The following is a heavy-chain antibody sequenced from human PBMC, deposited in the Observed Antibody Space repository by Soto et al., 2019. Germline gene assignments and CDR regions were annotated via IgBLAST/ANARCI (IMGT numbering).Heavy chain of an antibody. Sequence: SETLSLTCSVSGGSISRYYWSWIRQPPGKGLEWIGYIYHSGSTNHNPSLKSRVTISVDTSKNQFSLKLSSVTAADTAVYYCARGDTALITRYAFDIWGQGTMVTVSS. D-gene: IGHD5-18*01. CDR3: ARGDTALITRYAFDI. CDR2: IYHSGST. CDR1: GGSISRYY. V-gene: IGHV4-59*01. J-gene: IGHJ3*02.